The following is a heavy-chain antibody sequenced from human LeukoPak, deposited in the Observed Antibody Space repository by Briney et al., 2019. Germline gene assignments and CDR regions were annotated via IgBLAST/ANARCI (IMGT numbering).Heavy chain of an antibody. CDR3: ARRAGDYSHPYDY. Sequence: GGSLRLSCAASGFTLSSNWMSWVRQAPGKGLEWVSFIYSGGSTHYSDSVKGRFTISRDNSKNTLYLQMNSLRAEDTAVYYCARRAGDYSHPYDYWGQGTLVTVSS. J-gene: IGHJ4*02. CDR1: GFTLSSNW. V-gene: IGHV3-53*01. D-gene: IGHD3-22*01. CDR2: IYSGGST.